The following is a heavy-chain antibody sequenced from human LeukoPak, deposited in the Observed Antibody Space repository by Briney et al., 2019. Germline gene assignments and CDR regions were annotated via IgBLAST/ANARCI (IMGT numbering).Heavy chain of an antibody. CDR1: GFTFKDYY. J-gene: IGHJ6*02. V-gene: IGHV3-11*03. CDR2: ITSGSGNT. Sequence: GGSLRLSCAASGFTFKDYYMSRIRQAPGKGLEWVSDITSGSGNTDYADSVRGRFTISRENAKNSVYLQMNSLRAEDTAVYYCARIYNSRDSGLDVWGQGTAVTVSS. CDR3: ARIYNSRDSGLDV. D-gene: IGHD2/OR15-2a*01.